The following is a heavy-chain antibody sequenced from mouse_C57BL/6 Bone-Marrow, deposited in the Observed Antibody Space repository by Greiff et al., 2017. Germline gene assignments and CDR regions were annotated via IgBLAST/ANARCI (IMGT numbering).Heavy chain of an antibody. CDR3: ASVWFAY. V-gene: IGHV1-76*01. CDR2: IYPGSGNT. Sequence: VQLQQSGAELVRPGASVKLSCKASGYTFTDYYINWVKQRPGQGLEWIARIYPGSGNTYYNEKFKGKATLTAEKSSSTAYMQLSSLTSEDSAVYFCASVWFAYWGQGTLVTVSA. J-gene: IGHJ3*01. CDR1: GYTFTDYY.